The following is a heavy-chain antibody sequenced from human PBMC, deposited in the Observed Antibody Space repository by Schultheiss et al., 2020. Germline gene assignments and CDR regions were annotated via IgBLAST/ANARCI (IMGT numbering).Heavy chain of an antibody. CDR1: GFTFSSYG. D-gene: IGHD6-13*01. J-gene: IGHJ6*02. CDR3: ARYPYSRETYYYYGMDV. CDR2: IWYDGSNK. Sequence: GGSLRLSCAASGFTFSSYGMHWVRQAPGKGLEWVAVIWYDGSNKYYADSVKGRFTISRDNAKNSLYLQMNSLRAEDTAVYYCARYPYSRETYYYYGMDVWGQGTTVTVSS. V-gene: IGHV3-33*01.